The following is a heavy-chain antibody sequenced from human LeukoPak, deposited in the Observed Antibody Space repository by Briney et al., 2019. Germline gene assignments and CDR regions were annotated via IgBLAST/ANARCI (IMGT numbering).Heavy chain of an antibody. Sequence: GGSLRLSCAASGFTFSSYWMSWVRQAPGKGLEWVANIKEDGSKKNYVDSVKGRFTISRDNAKNSLYLQMNSLRAEDTAVYHCATPLDYYDSSGYHQGGDWGQGTLVTVSS. J-gene: IGHJ4*02. V-gene: IGHV3-7*03. CDR3: ATPLDYYDSSGYHQGGD. CDR2: IKEDGSKK. CDR1: GFTFSSYW. D-gene: IGHD3-22*01.